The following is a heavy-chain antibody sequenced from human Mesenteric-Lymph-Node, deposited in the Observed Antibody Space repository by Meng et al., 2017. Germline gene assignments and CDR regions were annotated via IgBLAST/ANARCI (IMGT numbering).Heavy chain of an antibody. V-gene: IGHV4-30-4*08. Sequence: RPGLSGPGRVQHSHPLPLPWRVCGGPMRRGGYDWSWLPHTPGKGLEWIGYIYYGGSTHYTPSLRSRVTISVEPSKNPFSLKLSSVTAPDPAVYYGKTSSAGGGGLGSWGQGTLVTVSS. D-gene: IGHD3-16*01. J-gene: IGHJ5*02. CDR2: IYYGGST. CDR3: KTSSAGGGGLGS. CDR1: GGPMRRGGYD.